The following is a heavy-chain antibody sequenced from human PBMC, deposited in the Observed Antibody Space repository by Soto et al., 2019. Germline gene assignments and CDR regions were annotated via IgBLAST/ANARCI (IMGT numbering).Heavy chain of an antibody. D-gene: IGHD2-8*01. J-gene: IGHJ5*02. CDR1: GGSISSSNYY. CDR3: ARQLGHCTNGVCYINWFDP. Sequence: QLQLQESGPGLVKPSETLSLTCTVSGGSISSSNYYWGWIRQPPGKGLEWVGSICYSGSTYYNPSLKSRVTISVDTSKNQFSLKLSSVTAADTAVYYCARQLGHCTNGVCYINWFDPWGQGTLVTVSS. CDR2: ICYSGST. V-gene: IGHV4-39*01.